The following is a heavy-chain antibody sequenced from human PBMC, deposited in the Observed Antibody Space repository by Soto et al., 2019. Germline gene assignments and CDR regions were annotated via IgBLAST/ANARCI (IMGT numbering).Heavy chain of an antibody. D-gene: IGHD3-3*01. CDR2: NIPIFGTA. V-gene: IGHV1-69*13. J-gene: IGHJ6*02. Sequence: SVKVSCKASGGTFSSYAISWVRQAPRQELEWKGGNIPIFGTANYAQKFQGRVTMTADESTSTAYMELSSLRSEDTAAYYCARDGFWSGYKGYYGMDVWGQGTTVTVSS. CDR3: ARDGFWSGYKGYYGMDV. CDR1: GGTFSSYA.